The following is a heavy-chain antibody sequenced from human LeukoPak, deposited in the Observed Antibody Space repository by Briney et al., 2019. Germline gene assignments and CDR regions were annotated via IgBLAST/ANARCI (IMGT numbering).Heavy chain of an antibody. J-gene: IGHJ4*02. CDR1: GGTFSSYA. Sequence: ASVKVSCKASGGTFSSYAISWVRQAPGQGLEWMGRIIPIFGIANYAQKFQGRVTITADKSTSTAYMELSSLRSEDTAVYYCAREGNYYDSSGYYYPFDYWGREPWSPSPQ. CDR3: AREGNYYDSSGYYYPFDY. V-gene: IGHV1-69*04. CDR2: IIPIFGIA. D-gene: IGHD3-22*01.